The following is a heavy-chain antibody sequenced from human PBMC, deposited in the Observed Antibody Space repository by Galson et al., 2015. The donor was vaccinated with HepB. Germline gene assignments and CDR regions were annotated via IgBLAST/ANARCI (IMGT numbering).Heavy chain of an antibody. Sequence: SLRLSCAASGFTFSSYGMHWVRQAPGKGLEWVAVIWYDGSNKYYADSVKGRFTISRDNSKNTLYLQMNSLRAEDTAVYYCARENYGSGSYYYNWFDPWGQGTLVTVSS. CDR2: IWYDGSNK. J-gene: IGHJ5*02. D-gene: IGHD3-10*01. V-gene: IGHV3-33*08. CDR1: GFTFSSYG. CDR3: ARENYGSGSYYYNWFDP.